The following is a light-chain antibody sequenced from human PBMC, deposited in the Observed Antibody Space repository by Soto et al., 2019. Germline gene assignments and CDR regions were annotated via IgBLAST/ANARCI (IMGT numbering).Light chain of an antibody. V-gene: IGKV3-20*01. Sequence: EIVLTQSPTTLSLSPGEGATLSCRASQRLLSSYLVWYQQRPGQAHRLLIYDASTRAPGITDRFSGSGSGTDFILTISRLEPEDFAVYYCQQFGLSVTFGGGTKVEI. CDR1: QRLLSSY. CDR3: QQFGLSVT. CDR2: DAS. J-gene: IGKJ4*01.